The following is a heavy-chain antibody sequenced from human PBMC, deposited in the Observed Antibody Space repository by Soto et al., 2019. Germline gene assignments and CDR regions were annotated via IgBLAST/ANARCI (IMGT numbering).Heavy chain of an antibody. J-gene: IGHJ6*02. V-gene: IGHV1-18*01. CDR3: ARDTMSRSYYYYGMDV. Sequence: ASVKVSYKASCYTFSTDGISWVRLAPGHGLEWMGWVSGYNGNTYYPQNFQGRVTMTPDTSTSTAYMELRSLRSDDTAVYYCARDTMSRSYYYYGMDVWGQGTTVTVSS. CDR1: CYTFSTDG. CDR2: VSGYNGNT. D-gene: IGHD3-22*01.